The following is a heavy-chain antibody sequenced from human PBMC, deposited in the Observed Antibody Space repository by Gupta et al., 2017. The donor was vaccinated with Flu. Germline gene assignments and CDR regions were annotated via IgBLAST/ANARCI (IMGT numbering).Heavy chain of an antibody. CDR1: FSTYV. V-gene: IGHV3-30-3*01. CDR2: LSSDGNSK. Sequence: FSTYVMHWVRQPPGKGLEWVAVLSSDGNSKYYADSVKERFTISRDNSRNTLFLQMRNLRTEDTALYYCARGSGLMDVWGKGITVAVSS. J-gene: IGHJ6*03. D-gene: IGHD3-10*01. CDR3: ARGSGLMDV.